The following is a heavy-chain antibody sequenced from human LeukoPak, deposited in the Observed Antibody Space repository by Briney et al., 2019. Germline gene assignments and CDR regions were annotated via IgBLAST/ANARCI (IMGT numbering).Heavy chain of an antibody. CDR2: IDPSDTYT. CDR1: RSNFTTYS. D-gene: IGHD2-15*01. Sequence: GESLPLSCLCSRSNFTTYSMNWMRQLPGKGLEWMGRIDPSDTYTNYSPSFQGHVTISADKSISTVYLQWNSLKASDTAMYDCATPPTTLDYWGQGTLVTVSS. J-gene: IGHJ4*02. CDR3: ATPPTTLDY. V-gene: IGHV5-10-1*01.